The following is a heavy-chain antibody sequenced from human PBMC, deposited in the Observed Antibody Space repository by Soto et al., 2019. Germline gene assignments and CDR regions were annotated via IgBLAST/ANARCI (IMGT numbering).Heavy chain of an antibody. CDR3: ARDSSGWYGLYGMDV. V-gene: IGHV3-30-3*01. D-gene: IGHD6-19*01. CDR1: GFTFSRYA. Sequence: PGGSLRLSCAASGFTFSRYAMHWVRQAPGKGLEWLAVISYDGGIKNYADSVSGRFTISRDNSKNTLYLQMNNLRGEDTAVYYCARDSSGWYGLYGMDVWGQGTTVTVSS. CDR2: ISYDGGIK. J-gene: IGHJ6*02.